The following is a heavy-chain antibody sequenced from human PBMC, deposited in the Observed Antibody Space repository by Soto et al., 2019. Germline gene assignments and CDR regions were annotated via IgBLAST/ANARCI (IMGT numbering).Heavy chain of an antibody. CDR3: ANSFEDRLVTPALDY. CDR2: IGGGGNT. Sequence: PGGSLRLSCAASGFTFSSYAISWVRQAPGKGPERVSSIGGGGNTYYADSVKGRFTISRDNSKNTLYLQMNSLRAEDTAVYYCANSFEDRLVTPALDYWGQGTLVTVSS. D-gene: IGHD3-9*01. CDR1: GFTFSSYA. J-gene: IGHJ4*02. V-gene: IGHV3-23*01.